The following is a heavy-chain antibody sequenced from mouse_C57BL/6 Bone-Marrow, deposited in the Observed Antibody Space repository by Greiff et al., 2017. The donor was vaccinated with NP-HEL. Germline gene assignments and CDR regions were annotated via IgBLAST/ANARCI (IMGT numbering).Heavy chain of an antibody. CDR1: GFNIKDDY. D-gene: IGHD2-2*01. V-gene: IGHV14-4*01. Sequence: EVKLQESGAELVRPGASVKLSCTASGFNIKDDYMHWVKQRPEQGLEWIGWIDPENGDTEYASKFQGKATITADTSSNTAYLQLSSLTSEDTAVYYCTRSPYGYFAYWGQGTLVTVSA. CDR2: IDPENGDT. J-gene: IGHJ3*01. CDR3: TRSPYGYFAY.